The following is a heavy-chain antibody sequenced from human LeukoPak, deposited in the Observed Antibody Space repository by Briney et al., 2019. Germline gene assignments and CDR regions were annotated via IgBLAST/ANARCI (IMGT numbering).Heavy chain of an antibody. Sequence: GGSLRLSCAASGFTFRNYGMSWVRQVPGKGLEWVSVISGSGGRTDYADSAKGRFTISRDNSKNTLYLQMNSLRAEDTALYYCARDATVRGPYGGHHFYSYMDVWGKGTTVTISS. V-gene: IGHV3-23*01. D-gene: IGHD3-10*01. CDR1: GFTFRNYG. CDR2: ISGSGGRT. J-gene: IGHJ6*03. CDR3: ARDATVRGPYGGHHFYSYMDV.